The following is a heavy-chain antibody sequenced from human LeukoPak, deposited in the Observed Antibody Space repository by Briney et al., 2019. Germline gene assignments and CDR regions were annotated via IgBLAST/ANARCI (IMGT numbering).Heavy chain of an antibody. D-gene: IGHD1-26*01. CDR1: GFTFSTYW. V-gene: IGHV3-7*05. Sequence: GGSLRLSCAASGFTFSTYWMSWVRQAPGKGLEWVANIKEDGSEKNYADSVKGRFTISRDNAKNSLYLQMNSLRAEDTAVYYCAKPRDSIVGTTTPTRLATLDIWGQGTMVTVSS. J-gene: IGHJ3*02. CDR2: IKEDGSEK. CDR3: AKPRDSIVGTTTPTRLATLDI.